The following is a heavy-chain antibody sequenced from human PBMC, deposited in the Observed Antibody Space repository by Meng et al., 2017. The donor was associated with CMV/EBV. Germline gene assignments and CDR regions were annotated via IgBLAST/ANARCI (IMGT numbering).Heavy chain of an antibody. D-gene: IGHD3-22*01. V-gene: IGHV3-21*01. J-gene: IGHJ4*02. Sequence: GESLKISCAASGFTFSSYSMNWVRQAPGKGLEWVSSISSSSSYIYYADSVKGRFTISRDNAKNSRYLQMNSLRAEDTAVYYCARDDSSYWGQGTLVTVSS. CDR3: ARDDSSY. CDR1: GFTFSSYS. CDR2: ISSSSSYI.